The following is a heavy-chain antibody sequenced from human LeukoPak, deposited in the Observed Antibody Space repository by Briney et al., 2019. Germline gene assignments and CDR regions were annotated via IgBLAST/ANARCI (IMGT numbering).Heavy chain of an antibody. V-gene: IGHV1-18*01. CDR1: GYTFCSYG. D-gene: IGHD6-13*01. CDR3: ARVRIEQQPYDY. Sequence: VASVKVSCKASGYTFCSYGISWVRQSPGQGLEWMGWISAYNGNTNYAQKLQGRVTMTTDTSTTTAYMELRSLRSDDTAVYYCARVRIEQQPYDYWGQGTLVTVSS. J-gene: IGHJ4*02. CDR2: ISAYNGNT.